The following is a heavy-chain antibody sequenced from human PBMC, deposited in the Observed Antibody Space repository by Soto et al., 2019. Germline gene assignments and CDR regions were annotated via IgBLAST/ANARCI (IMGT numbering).Heavy chain of an antibody. J-gene: IGHJ5*02. CDR2: IHSSGST. CDR3: ARDQGVAAAGITWFDP. V-gene: IGHV4-4*07. CDR1: GASMNSYH. D-gene: IGHD6-13*01. Sequence: SETLSLTCTVSGASMNSYHWSWIRRPAGKGLEWIGHIHSSGSTNYNPSLKSRVTMSVDTSKNQFSLRLMSLTAADTAVYYCARDQGVAAAGITWFDPWGQGSLVTVSS.